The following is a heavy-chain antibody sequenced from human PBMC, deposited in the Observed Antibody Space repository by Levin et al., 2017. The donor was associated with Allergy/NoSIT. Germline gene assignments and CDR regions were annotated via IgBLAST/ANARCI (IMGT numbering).Heavy chain of an antibody. V-gene: IGHV3-48*02. J-gene: IGHJ4*02. D-gene: IGHD3-9*01. CDR2: ISSSSSTI. Sequence: LSLTCAASGFTFSSYSMNWVRQAPGKGLEWVSYISSSSSTIYYADSVKGRFTISRDNAKNSLYLQMNSLRDEDTAVYYCARNPSTELRYFDWLASYYFDYWGQGTLVTVSS. CDR3: ARNPSTELRYFDWLASYYFDY. CDR1: GFTFSSYS.